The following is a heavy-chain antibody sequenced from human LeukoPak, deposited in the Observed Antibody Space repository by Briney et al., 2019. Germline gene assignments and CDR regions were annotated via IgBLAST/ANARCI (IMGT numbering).Heavy chain of an antibody. V-gene: IGHV1-2*06. D-gene: IGHD3-16*02. Sequence: ASVKVSCKASGYTFTGYYMQWVRQAPGQGLEWMGRINPNSGGTNYAQKFQGRVTMTRDTSISTDYMELSRVRCDDTAVYDCARSLAPLPTPTQFDPWGQGTLVTVSS. CDR2: INPNSGGT. J-gene: IGHJ5*02. CDR1: GYTFTGYY. CDR3: ARSLAPLPTPTQFDP.